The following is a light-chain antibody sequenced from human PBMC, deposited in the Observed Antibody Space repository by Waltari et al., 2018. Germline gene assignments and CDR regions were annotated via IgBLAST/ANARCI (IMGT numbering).Light chain of an antibody. Sequence: ELVLTQSPGTLSLSPGERATISCRASQSVTSIYVAWYKQKPGQAPRLLIYGSSIRATGIADRFSASGSGTDVTLSISRREAEDFAVDYCQKYGGSPPYAFGQGTRLELK. CDR2: GSS. V-gene: IGKV3-20*01. CDR3: QKYGGSPPYA. J-gene: IGKJ2*01. CDR1: QSVTSIY.